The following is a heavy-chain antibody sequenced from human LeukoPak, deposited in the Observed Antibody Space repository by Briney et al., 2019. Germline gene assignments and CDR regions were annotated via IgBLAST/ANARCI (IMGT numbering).Heavy chain of an antibody. CDR3: AKGLLLGFNWFDS. D-gene: IGHD3-10*02. CDR2: TSENAGTK. J-gene: IGHJ5*01. V-gene: IGHV3-23*01. CDR1: GLTISNYA. Sequence: GGSLRLSCAASGLTISNYAMGWVRQAPGKGLEWVSHTSENAGTKYYADSVKGRFTISRDNSKNMLYLQMNSLRAEDTAVYYCAKGLLLGFNWFDSWGQGTLVTVSS.